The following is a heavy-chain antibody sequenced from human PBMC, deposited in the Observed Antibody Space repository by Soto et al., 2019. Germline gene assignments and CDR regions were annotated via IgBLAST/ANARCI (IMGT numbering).Heavy chain of an antibody. V-gene: IGHV3-48*03. CDR1: GFAFSSYE. D-gene: IGHD2-15*01. Sequence: GSLRLSCAASGFAFSSYEMNWVRQAPGKGLEWVSYISSSGSTIYYADSVKGRFTISRDNAKNSLYLQMDSLRAEDTAVYYCARFGRVYYYGMDVWGQGTTVTVSS. CDR2: ISSSGSTI. CDR3: ARFGRVYYYGMDV. J-gene: IGHJ6*02.